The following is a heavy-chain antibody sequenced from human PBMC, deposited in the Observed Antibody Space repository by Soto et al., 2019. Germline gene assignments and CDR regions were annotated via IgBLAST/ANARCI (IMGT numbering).Heavy chain of an antibody. D-gene: IGHD6-19*01. CDR1: GFTFSGSG. CDR3: TAMAGIDY. Sequence: EVQLVESGGGLVQPGGSLKLSCAASGFTFSGSGIHWVRQASGKGLEWVGGIRTKTNNYATAYAASVKGRFTISRDDSKNMAYLQMNSLKTEDTAVYYCTAMAGIDYWGQGTLVTVSS. V-gene: IGHV3-73*02. CDR2: IRTKTNNYAT. J-gene: IGHJ4*02.